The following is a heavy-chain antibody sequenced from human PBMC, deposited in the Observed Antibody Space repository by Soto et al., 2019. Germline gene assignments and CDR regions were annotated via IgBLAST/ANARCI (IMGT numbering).Heavy chain of an antibody. V-gene: IGHV3-30*03. J-gene: IGHJ5*02. D-gene: IGHD2-2*01. Sequence: PGGSLRLSCAASGFTFSSYGMHWVRQAPGKGLEWVAVISYDGSNKYYADSVKGRFTISRDNSKNTLYLQMNSLRAEDTAVYYCARESIVVVPAATTKHNWFDPWGQGTLVTVSS. CDR2: ISYDGSNK. CDR3: ARESIVVVPAATTKHNWFDP. CDR1: GFTFSSYG.